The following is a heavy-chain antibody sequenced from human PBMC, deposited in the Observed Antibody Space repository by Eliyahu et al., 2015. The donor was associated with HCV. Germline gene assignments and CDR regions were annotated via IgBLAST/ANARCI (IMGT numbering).Heavy chain of an antibody. CDR1: GFTFSNYA. D-gene: IGHD6-13*01. CDR3: AHGVADDSSWGIPWFDP. Sequence: EVQLLESGGGLVQPGGSLRLSCAASGFTFSNYAMSWVRQAPGKGLEWVSGISGSGGSTHYAHSVKGRFTIPRDNSKNTLYLQMNSLRAEDTAVYYCAHGVADDSSWGIPWFDPWGQGTLVTVSS. V-gene: IGHV3-23*01. J-gene: IGHJ5*02. CDR2: ISGSGGST.